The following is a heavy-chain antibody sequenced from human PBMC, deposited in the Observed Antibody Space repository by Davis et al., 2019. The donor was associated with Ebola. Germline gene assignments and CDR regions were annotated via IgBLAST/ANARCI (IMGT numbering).Heavy chain of an antibody. J-gene: IGHJ4*02. V-gene: IGHV4-39*07. CDR1: GGSISSSSYY. CDR2: IYYSGST. D-gene: IGHD3-3*01. CDR3: ARVEWSGPFDY. Sequence: MPSETLSLTCTVSGGSISSSSYYWGWIRQPPGKGLEWIGSIYYSGSTYYNPSLKSRVIISVDTTRNQFSLKVDSVTAADTAVYYCARVEWSGPFDYWGQGGLVTVSS.